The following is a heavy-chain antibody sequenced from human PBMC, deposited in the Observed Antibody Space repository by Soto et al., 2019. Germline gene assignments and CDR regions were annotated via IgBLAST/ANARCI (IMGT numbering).Heavy chain of an antibody. CDR3: TKGGYDSSGYGY. CDR2: ISWDGGST. Sequence: EVQLVESGGVVVQPGGSLRLSCAASGFTFDDYTMHWVRQAPGKGLEWVSLISWDGGSTYYADSVKGRFTISRDNSKNSLYLQMNSLRTEDTALYYCTKGGYDSSGYGYWGQGTLVTVSS. D-gene: IGHD3-22*01. V-gene: IGHV3-43*01. J-gene: IGHJ4*02. CDR1: GFTFDDYT.